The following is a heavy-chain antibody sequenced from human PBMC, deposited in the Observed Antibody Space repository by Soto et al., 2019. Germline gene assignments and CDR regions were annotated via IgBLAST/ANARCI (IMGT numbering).Heavy chain of an antibody. D-gene: IGHD6-6*01. V-gene: IGHV1-18*01. Sequence: GASVKVSCKASGYTFTSYGISWVRQSPGQGLEWMGWISAYNGNTNYAQKLQGRVTMTTDTSTSTAYMELRSLRSDDTAVYYCARDWGRSIAARRGIDYWGQGTLVTAPQ. CDR3: ARDWGRSIAARRGIDY. CDR2: ISAYNGNT. CDR1: GYTFTSYG. J-gene: IGHJ4*02.